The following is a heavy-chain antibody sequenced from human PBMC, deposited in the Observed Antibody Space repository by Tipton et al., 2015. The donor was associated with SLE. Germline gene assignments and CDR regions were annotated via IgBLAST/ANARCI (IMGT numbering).Heavy chain of an antibody. CDR2: IYYSGST. D-gene: IGHD3-3*01. CDR1: GYSISSGYY. CDR3: ARHKLRFLFGY. J-gene: IGHJ4*02. Sequence: TLSLTCAVSGYSISSGYYWGWIRQPPGKGLEWIGSIYYSGSTYYNPSLKSRVTISVDTSKNQFSLKLSSVTAADTAVYYCARHKLRFLFGYWGQGTLVTVSS. V-gene: IGHV4-38-2*01.